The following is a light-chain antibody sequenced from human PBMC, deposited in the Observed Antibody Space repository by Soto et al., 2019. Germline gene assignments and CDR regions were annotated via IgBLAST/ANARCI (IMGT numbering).Light chain of an antibody. V-gene: IGKV1-5*03. CDR3: QHYKSYPLT. J-gene: IGKJ4*01. CDR2: KAS. CDR1: QSISSW. Sequence: DIQMTQSPSTLSASVGDRVTITCRASQSISSWLAWYQQKPGKAPKVLIYKASSLETGVPSRFSGSESGTEVTLTITSLQPDDSAAYYCQHYKSYPLTFGGGTKVEI.